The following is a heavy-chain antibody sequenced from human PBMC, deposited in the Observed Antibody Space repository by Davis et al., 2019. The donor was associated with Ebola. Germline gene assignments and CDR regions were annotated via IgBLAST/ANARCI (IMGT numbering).Heavy chain of an antibody. CDR3: AREGYSSAIDY. D-gene: IGHD6-19*01. Sequence: PSETLSLTCAVYGGSFSGYYWSWIRQHPGKGLEWIGYIYYSGSTYYNPSLKSRVTISVDTSKNQFSLKLSSVTAADTAVYYCAREGYSSAIDYWGQGTLVTVSS. CDR1: GGSFSGYY. V-gene: IGHV4-31*11. J-gene: IGHJ4*02. CDR2: IYYSGST.